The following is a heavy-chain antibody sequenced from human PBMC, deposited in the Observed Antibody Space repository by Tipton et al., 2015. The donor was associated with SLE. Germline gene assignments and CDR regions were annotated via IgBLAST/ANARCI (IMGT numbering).Heavy chain of an antibody. Sequence: TLSLTCAVYGESLSGHYWVWIRQPPGKGLEWIGDINHSGRIDYNPSLMSRVTISEATSKNQFSLNLRSVTAADTAVYYCARGQYKRDYWGQGTLVTVSS. CDR3: ARGQYKRDY. J-gene: IGHJ4*02. CDR2: INHSGRI. D-gene: IGHD1-1*01. CDR1: GESLSGHY. V-gene: IGHV4-34*01.